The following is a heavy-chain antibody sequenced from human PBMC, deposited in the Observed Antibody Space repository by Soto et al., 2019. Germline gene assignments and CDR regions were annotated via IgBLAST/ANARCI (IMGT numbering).Heavy chain of an antibody. J-gene: IGHJ5*02. V-gene: IGHV1-8*01. CDR2: MNPNSGNT. D-gene: IGHD2-2*01. Sequence: ASVKVSCKASGYTFTSYDINWVRQATGQGLEWMGWMNPNSGNTGYAQKFQGRVTITRDNSTSTAYMELSSLRSEDTAVYYCARDVVPANWFDPWGQGTLVTVSS. CDR3: ARDVVPANWFDP. CDR1: GYTFTSYD.